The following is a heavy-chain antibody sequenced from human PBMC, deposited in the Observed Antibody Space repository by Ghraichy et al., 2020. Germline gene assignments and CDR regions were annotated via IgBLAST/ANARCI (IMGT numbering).Heavy chain of an antibody. CDR3: ARDGPYDFWSGFLYYYYGMDV. CDR1: GFTFSSYW. J-gene: IGHJ6*02. CDR2: INSDGSST. Sequence: GGSLRLSCAASGFTFSSYWMHWVRQAPGKGLVWVSRINSDGSSTSYADSVKGRFTISRDNAKNTLYLQMNSLRAEDTAVYYCARDGPYDFWSGFLYYYYGMDVWGQGTTVTVSS. D-gene: IGHD3-3*01. V-gene: IGHV3-74*01.